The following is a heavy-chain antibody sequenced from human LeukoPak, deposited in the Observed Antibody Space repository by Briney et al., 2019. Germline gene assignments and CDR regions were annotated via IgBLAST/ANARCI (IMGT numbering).Heavy chain of an antibody. V-gene: IGHV4-59*08. Sequence: SETLSLTCIVSGGSISSYYWSWIRQPPGKGLEWIGYIYYSGSTNYNPSLKSRVTISVDTSKNQFSLKLSSVTAADTAVYYCARHGYDSSGCSPGYFDYWGQGTLVTVSS. J-gene: IGHJ4*02. CDR2: IYYSGST. CDR3: ARHGYDSSGCSPGYFDY. D-gene: IGHD3-22*01. CDR1: GGSISSYY.